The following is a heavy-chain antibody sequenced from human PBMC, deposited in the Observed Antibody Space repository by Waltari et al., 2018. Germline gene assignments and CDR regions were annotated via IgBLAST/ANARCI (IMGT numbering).Heavy chain of an antibody. CDR3: ARSPAFDYYDSQRSPGGAFDI. Sequence: QVQLQESGPGLVKPSETLSLTCAVSGYSISSGYYWGWIRQPPGTGLEWIGIIYHSGSTYYNPSLKSRVTISVDTSKNQFSLKLRSVTAADTAVYYWARSPAFDYYDSQRSPGGAFDIWGQGTMVTVSS. CDR2: IYHSGST. V-gene: IGHV4-38-2*01. D-gene: IGHD3-22*01. J-gene: IGHJ3*02. CDR1: GYSISSGYY.